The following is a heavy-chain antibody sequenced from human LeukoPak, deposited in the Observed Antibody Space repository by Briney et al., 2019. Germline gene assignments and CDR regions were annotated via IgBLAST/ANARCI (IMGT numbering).Heavy chain of an antibody. CDR2: IYYSGST. J-gene: IGHJ5*02. V-gene: IGHV4-59*01. D-gene: IGHD6-6*01. Sequence: PSETLSLTCTVSGGSISSYYWSRIRQPPGKGLEWIGYIYYSGSTNYNPSLKSRVTISVDTSKNQFSLKLSSVTAADTAVYYCAREYSSSDNWFDPWGQGTLVTVSS. CDR3: AREYSSSDNWFDP. CDR1: GGSISSYY.